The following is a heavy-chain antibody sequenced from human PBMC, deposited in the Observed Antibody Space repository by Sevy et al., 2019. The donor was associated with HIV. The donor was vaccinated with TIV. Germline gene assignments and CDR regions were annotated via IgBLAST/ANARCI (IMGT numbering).Heavy chain of an antibody. CDR3: ARGSNTWIQLWKGDY. Sequence: GGSLRLSCAASGFTFSSYGMHWVRQAPGKGLEWVAVIWYDGSNKYYADSVKGRFTISRDNSKNTLYLQMNSLRAEDTAVYYCARGSNTWIQLWKGDYWGQGTLVTVSS. V-gene: IGHV3-33*01. J-gene: IGHJ4*02. CDR2: IWYDGSNK. CDR1: GFTFSSYG. D-gene: IGHD5-18*01.